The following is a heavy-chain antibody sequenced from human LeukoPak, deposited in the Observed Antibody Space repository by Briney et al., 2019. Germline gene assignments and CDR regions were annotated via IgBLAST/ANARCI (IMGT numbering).Heavy chain of an antibody. Sequence: SETLSLTCAVYGGSFSGYYWSWIRQPPGKGLEWIGEINHSGSTNYNPSLKSRVTISVDTSKNQFSLKLSSVTAADTAVYYCASGPTMIVDLGAFDIWGQGTMVTVSS. CDR3: ASGPTMIVDLGAFDI. D-gene: IGHD3-22*01. V-gene: IGHV4-34*01. CDR1: GGSFSGYY. J-gene: IGHJ3*02. CDR2: INHSGST.